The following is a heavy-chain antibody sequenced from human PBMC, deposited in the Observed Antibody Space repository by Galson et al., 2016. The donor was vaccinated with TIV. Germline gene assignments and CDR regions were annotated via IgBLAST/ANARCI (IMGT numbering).Heavy chain of an antibody. D-gene: IGHD1-1*01. V-gene: IGHV3-48*03. Sequence: LRLSCAGSGFTFSSHEMNWVRQAPGKGLEWVSYISNRGSMKFYVDSVKGRFTISRDNAKNSLYLQINSLRAEDTAVYYCARERSGNDFENWFDPWGQGTLVTVSS. CDR3: ARERSGNDFENWFDP. J-gene: IGHJ5*02. CDR2: ISNRGSMK. CDR1: GFTFSSHE.